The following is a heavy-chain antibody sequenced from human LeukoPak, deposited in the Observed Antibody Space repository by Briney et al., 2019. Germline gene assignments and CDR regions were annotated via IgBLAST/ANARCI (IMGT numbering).Heavy chain of an antibody. V-gene: IGHV3-23*01. CDR1: GFTFSNSA. CDR3: AKGIYSSGWSYFDY. Sequence: GGSLRLSCAASGFTFSNSAMSWARQAPGKGLEWVSTISGSGITTYYADSVKGRFTISRDNSKNTLYLQMNSLRAEDTAVYYCAKGIYSSGWSYFDYWGHGTLVTVSS. D-gene: IGHD6-19*01. J-gene: IGHJ4*01. CDR2: ISGSGITT.